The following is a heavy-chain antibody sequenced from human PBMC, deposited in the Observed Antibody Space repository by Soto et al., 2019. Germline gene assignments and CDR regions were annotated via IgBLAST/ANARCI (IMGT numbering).Heavy chain of an antibody. CDR1: GYTFTSYG. V-gene: IGHV1-18*04. CDR3: ARDLAHCSSTSCYRGAPGY. J-gene: IGHJ4*02. D-gene: IGHD2-2*02. CDR2: ISAYNGNT. Sequence: QVQLVQSGAEVKKPGASVKVSCKASGYTFTSYGISWVRQAPGQGLEWMGLISAYNGNTNYAQKLQGRVTMTTVTSTSTAYMELRSLRSDDTAVYYCARDLAHCSSTSCYRGAPGYWGRGTLVTVSS.